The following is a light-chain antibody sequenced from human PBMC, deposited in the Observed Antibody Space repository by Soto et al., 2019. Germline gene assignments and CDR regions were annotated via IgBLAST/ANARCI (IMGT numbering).Light chain of an antibody. V-gene: IGKV3-20*01. CDR3: QQFVKSPWT. CDR2: GTS. Sequence: VLSQSPAILSLSPGERATLSCRASQSVPSTYFAWYQQKAGQPHRLLISGTSKRATGTPDRFSGSGSGTAFTLTISRLEPEDFVVYFCQQFVKSPWTFGQGTKVEI. CDR1: QSVPSTY. J-gene: IGKJ1*01.